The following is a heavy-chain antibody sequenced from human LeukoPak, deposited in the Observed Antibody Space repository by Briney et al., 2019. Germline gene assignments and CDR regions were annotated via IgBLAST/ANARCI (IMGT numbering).Heavy chain of an antibody. J-gene: IGHJ4*02. V-gene: IGHV4-59*01. Sequence: SETLSLTCTVSGGSISSYYWSWIRQPPGKGLEWIGYIYYSGSTNYNPSLKSRVTISVDTSKDQFSLKLSSVTAADTAVYYCARAEPSGSYLFDYWGQGTLVTVSP. CDR3: ARAEPSGSYLFDY. D-gene: IGHD1-26*01. CDR2: IYYSGST. CDR1: GGSISSYY.